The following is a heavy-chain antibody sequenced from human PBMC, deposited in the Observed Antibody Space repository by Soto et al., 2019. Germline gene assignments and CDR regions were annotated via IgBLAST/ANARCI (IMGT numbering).Heavy chain of an antibody. CDR3: TRAEQYCSGGSCSNVFYYGMDV. D-gene: IGHD2-15*01. CDR1: GFTFSGSA. Sequence: GGSLRLSCAASGFTFSGSAMHWVRQASGKGLEWVGRIRSKANSYATAYAASVKGRLTISRDDSKNTAYLQMNSLKTEDTAVYYCTRAEQYCSGGSCSNVFYYGMDVWGQGTTVTVSS. J-gene: IGHJ6*02. CDR2: IRSKANSYAT. V-gene: IGHV3-73*01.